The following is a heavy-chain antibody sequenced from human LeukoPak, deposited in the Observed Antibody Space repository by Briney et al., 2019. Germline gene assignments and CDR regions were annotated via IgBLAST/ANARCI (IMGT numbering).Heavy chain of an antibody. J-gene: IGHJ6*03. CDR1: GFTFSSYG. CDR2: IRYDGSNK. D-gene: IGHD4-11*01. CDR3: AKGGATVTYYYYYYMDV. V-gene: IGHV3-30*02. Sequence: PGGSLSLSCAASGFTFSSYGMHWVRQAPGKGLEWVAFIRYDGSNKYYADSVKGRFTISRDNSKNTLYLQMNSLRAEDTAVYYCAKGGATVTYYYYYYMDVWGKGTTVTVSS.